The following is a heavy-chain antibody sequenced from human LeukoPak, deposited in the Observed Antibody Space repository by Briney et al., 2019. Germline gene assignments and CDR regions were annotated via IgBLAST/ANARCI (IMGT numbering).Heavy chain of an antibody. CDR1: GFTVSNNY. J-gene: IGHJ4*02. V-gene: IGHV3-66*01. CDR3: VLESGGTLRY. Sequence: PGGSLRHSCTASGFTVSNNYMTWVRQAPGKGLEWVSVIYTDTSTHYADSVKGRFTISRDTSRNTLHLQMIGLRAEDTAVYYCVLESGGTLRYWGRGSLVTVSS. CDR2: IYTDTST. D-gene: IGHD2-15*01.